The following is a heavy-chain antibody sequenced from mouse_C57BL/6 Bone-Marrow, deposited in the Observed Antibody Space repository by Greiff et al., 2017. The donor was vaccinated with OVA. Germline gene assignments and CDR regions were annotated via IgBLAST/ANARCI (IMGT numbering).Heavy chain of an antibody. CDR2: ISSGSSTI. D-gene: IGHD1-1*01. V-gene: IGHV5-17*01. CDR1: GFTFSDYG. CDR3: ARGYYYGSWYFDV. Sequence: EVQLVESGGGLVKPGGSLKLSCAASGFTFSDYGMHWVRQAPEKGLEWVAYISSGSSTIYYADTVKGRFTISRDNAKNTLFLQMTSLRSEDTAMYYCARGYYYGSWYFDVWGTGTTVTVSS. J-gene: IGHJ1*03.